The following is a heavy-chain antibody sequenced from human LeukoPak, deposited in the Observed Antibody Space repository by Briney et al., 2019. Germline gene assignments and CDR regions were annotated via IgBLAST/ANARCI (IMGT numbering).Heavy chain of an antibody. J-gene: IGHJ6*03. D-gene: IGHD3-10*01. CDR3: ARGSAMVRGSQAYYYYMDV. CDR2: ISSSSSYI. V-gene: IGHV3-21*01. Sequence: GGSLRLSCAASGFTFSSYSTNWVRQAPGKGLEWVSSISSSSSYIYYADSVKGRFTISRDNAKNSLYLQMNSLRAEDTAVYYCARGSAMVRGSQAYYYYMDVWGKGTTVTVSS. CDR1: GFTFSSYS.